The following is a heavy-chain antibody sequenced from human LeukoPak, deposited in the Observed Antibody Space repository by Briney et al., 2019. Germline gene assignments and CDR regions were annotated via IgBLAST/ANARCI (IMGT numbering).Heavy chain of an antibody. CDR1: GFTFSSYS. V-gene: IGHV3-48*02. D-gene: IGHD1-26*01. J-gene: IGHJ4*02. CDR2: ISYSSSTV. CDR3: ARMSGSYYGYFDY. Sequence: PGGSLRLSCAASGFTFSSYSMNWVRQAPGKGLDRISYISYSSSTVYYADSVNGRFTISRDNAKNSLYLQMNSLRDEDTAVYYCARMSGSYYGYFDYWGQGTLVTVSS.